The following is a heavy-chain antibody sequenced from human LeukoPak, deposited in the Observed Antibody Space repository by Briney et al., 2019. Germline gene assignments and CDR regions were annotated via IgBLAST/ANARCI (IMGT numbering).Heavy chain of an antibody. CDR1: GFTFSSYG. J-gene: IGHJ5*02. D-gene: IGHD2-2*01. CDR3: AKAGYCSSTSCWYDWFDP. Sequence: GRSLRLSCAASGFTFSSYGMHWVRQAPGKGLEWVAAIWYDGSNKYYADSVKGRFTISRDNSKNALYLQMNSPRAEDTAVYYCAKAGYCSSTSCWYDWFDPWGQGTLVTVSS. CDR2: IWYDGSNK. V-gene: IGHV3-33*06.